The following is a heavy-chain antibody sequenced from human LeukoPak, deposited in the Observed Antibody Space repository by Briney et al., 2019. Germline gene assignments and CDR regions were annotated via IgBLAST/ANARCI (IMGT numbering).Heavy chain of an antibody. CDR3: ARDAVYSSSWQYY. V-gene: IGHV3-33*01. CDR1: GFTFSSYG. Sequence: QPGGSLRLSCAASGFTFSSYGMHWVRQAPGKGLEWVAVIWYDGSNKYYAGSVKGRFTISRDNSKNTLYLQMNSLRAEDTAVYYCARDAVYSSSWQYYWGQGTLVTVSS. CDR2: IWYDGSNK. J-gene: IGHJ4*02. D-gene: IGHD6-13*01.